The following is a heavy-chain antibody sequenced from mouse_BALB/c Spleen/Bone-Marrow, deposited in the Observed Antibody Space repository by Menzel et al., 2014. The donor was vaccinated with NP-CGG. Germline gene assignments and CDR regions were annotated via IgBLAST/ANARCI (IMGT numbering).Heavy chain of an antibody. CDR2: IDPDDSET. CDR3: VHFGFAY. Sequence: QVQLKQSGAELVRPGASVKLSCKASGNTFXNYWMSWVKQRPEQGLEWIGRIDPDDSETHYNQKFKDKAILTVDKSSSTAYMQLSSLTSEDSAVYYCVHFGFAYWGQGTLVTVSA. V-gene: IGHV1-52*01. J-gene: IGHJ3*01. CDR1: GNTFXNYW.